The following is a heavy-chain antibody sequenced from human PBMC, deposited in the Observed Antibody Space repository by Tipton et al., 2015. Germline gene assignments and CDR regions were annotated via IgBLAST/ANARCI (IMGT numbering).Heavy chain of an antibody. J-gene: IGHJ2*01. V-gene: IGHV3-23*01. Sequence: SLRLSCAASGFSFNNHAMNWVRQAPGQGLEWVSGISANGGSTYYGDSVKGRFTISRDNSKNTLYLQMNSLRADDTAVYYCAKGAVVVAATGWYFDLWGRGTLVTVSS. CDR2: ISANGGST. D-gene: IGHD2-15*01. CDR1: GFSFNNHA. CDR3: AKGAVVVAATGWYFDL.